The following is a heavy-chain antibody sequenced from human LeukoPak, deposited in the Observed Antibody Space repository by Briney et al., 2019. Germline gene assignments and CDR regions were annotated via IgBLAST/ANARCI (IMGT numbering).Heavy chain of an antibody. D-gene: IGHD3-9*01. CDR3: ARGHSEAYYDILTALIFFDY. J-gene: IGHJ4*02. CDR2: INWNGGST. CDR1: GFTFDDYG. Sequence: PGGSLRLSCAASGFTFDDYGTSWVRQAPGKGLERVSGINWNGGSTGYADSVKGRFTISRDNAKNSLYLQMNSLRAEDTALYYCARGHSEAYYDILTALIFFDYWGQGTLVTVSS. V-gene: IGHV3-20*04.